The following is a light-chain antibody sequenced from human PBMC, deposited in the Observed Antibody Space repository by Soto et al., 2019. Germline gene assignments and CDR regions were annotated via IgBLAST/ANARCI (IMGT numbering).Light chain of an antibody. J-gene: IGKJ3*01. CDR3: QQRSNWRVT. V-gene: IGKV3-11*01. CDR2: DAS. CDR1: QSVSSY. Sequence: ELVLTQSPATLSLSPGERVTLAWRASQSVSSYLAWYKQKPGQAPRRLIYDASNRATGIPARVSGSGSGTDFTLTISSLQPEDLGVYYCQQRSNWRVTFGPGTKVDI.